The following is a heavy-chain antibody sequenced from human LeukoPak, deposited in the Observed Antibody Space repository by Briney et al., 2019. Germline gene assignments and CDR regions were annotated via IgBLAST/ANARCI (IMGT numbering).Heavy chain of an antibody. Sequence: PGGSLRLSCAASGFTFSSYAMSWVRQAPGKGLEWVTIISFDAENKYYADSVKGRFTISRDNSKNTLYLQMNSLRTEDTAVYYCAKSGSHNAFDTWGQGTMVTVSS. D-gene: IGHD1-26*01. CDR3: AKSGSHNAFDT. CDR2: ISFDAENK. V-gene: IGHV3-30*04. J-gene: IGHJ3*02. CDR1: GFTFSSYA.